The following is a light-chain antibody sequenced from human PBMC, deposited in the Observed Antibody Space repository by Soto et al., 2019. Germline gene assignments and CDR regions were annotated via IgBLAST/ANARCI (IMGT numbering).Light chain of an antibody. CDR1: SSYIGGYNS. J-gene: IGLJ1*01. CDR3: SSYTDRKHLV. Sequence: QSALTQSPSASGSPGQSVTISCTGTSSYIGGYNSVSWYQQHPGKAPKVMIYDVTKRPSAVPDRFSGSKSGNTASLTVSALQAEDEADYYCSSYTDRKHLVFGTGTKLTVL. CDR2: DVT. V-gene: IGLV2-8*01.